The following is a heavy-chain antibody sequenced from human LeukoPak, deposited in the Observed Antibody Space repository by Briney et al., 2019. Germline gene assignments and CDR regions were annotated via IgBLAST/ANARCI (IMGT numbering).Heavy chain of an antibody. CDR1: GYSISNDYY. D-gene: IGHD6-6*01. V-gene: IGHV4-38-2*02. CDR2: IYHSGST. CDR3: ARPTARLGWFDP. Sequence: SETLSLTCTVSGYSISNDYYWGWIRQPPGKGLEWIGSIYHSGSTYYNPSLKSRVTISVDTSKNQFSLKLSSVTAADTAVYYCARPTARLGWFDPWGQGTLVTVSS. J-gene: IGHJ5*02.